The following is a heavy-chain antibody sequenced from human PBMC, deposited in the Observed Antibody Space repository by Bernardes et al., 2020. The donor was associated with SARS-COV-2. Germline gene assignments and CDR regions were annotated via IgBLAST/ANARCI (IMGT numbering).Heavy chain of an antibody. Sequence: GGSLRLSCAASGFTFSHYGMHWVRQAPGKGMEWVAVVAFDGRTTYYADAVNGRFTISRDNSKNTLFLQMDSLRVEDTAVYHCAKEIQPRRGPWYFDLWGRGTLVGVSS. V-gene: IGHV3-30*18. J-gene: IGHJ2*01. CDR1: GFTFSHYG. CDR2: VAFDGRTT. D-gene: IGHD6-25*01. CDR3: AKEIQPRRGPWYFDL.